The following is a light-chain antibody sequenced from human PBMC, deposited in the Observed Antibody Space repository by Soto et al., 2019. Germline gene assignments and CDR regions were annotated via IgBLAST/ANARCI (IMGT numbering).Light chain of an antibody. CDR3: QSYDNSLSVYV. J-gene: IGLJ1*01. CDR2: GNN. Sequence: QSVLTQTPSVSGAPGQRISISCTGNRSNIGAGYDVDWYQQLPGTAPKLLIYGNNNRPSGVPDRFSASKSGASASLAVTGLQAEDDAVYYCQSYDNSLSVYVFGTGTKLTVL. V-gene: IGLV1-40*01. CDR1: RSNIGAGYD.